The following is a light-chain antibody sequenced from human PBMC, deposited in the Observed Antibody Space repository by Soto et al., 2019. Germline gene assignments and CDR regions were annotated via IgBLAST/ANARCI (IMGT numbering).Light chain of an antibody. V-gene: IGKV1-39*01. CDR3: QQTYSATWT. J-gene: IGKJ1*01. CDR2: TSA. Sequence: EIQMTQSPSSLSASVGDRITITCRASERVSTYVNWYLQKAGQAPKLLIYTSATLQSGVPSRFSGSASGTDFTLSISSLQPEDFATYHCQQTYSATWTFGQGTKVEMK. CDR1: ERVSTY.